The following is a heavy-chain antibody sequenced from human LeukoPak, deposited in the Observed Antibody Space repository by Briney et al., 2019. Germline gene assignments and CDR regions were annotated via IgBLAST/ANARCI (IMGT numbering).Heavy chain of an antibody. CDR1: GFTFNTYA. J-gene: IGHJ4*02. V-gene: IGHV3-74*01. D-gene: IGHD4-23*01. Sequence: GGSLRLSCAVSGFTFNTYAMHWVRQAPGKRLVWVSRISPDGRTTAYADSVKGRFTVSRDNAKNTLFLQMNSLRPEDTSLYYCVGGTSADYWGQGTLVTVSS. CDR3: VGGTSADY. CDR2: ISPDGRTT.